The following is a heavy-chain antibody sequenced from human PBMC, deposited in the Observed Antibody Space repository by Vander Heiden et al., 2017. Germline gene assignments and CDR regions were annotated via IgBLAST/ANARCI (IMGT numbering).Heavy chain of an antibody. D-gene: IGHD7-27*01. V-gene: IGHV1-8*01. CDR1: GYTFTRYD. J-gene: IGHJ6*02. CDR3: ARGRPGDHHYYYYYGMDV. Sequence: QVQLVQSGAEVKKPGASVKVSCKASGYTFTRYDIHWVRQATGQGLEWMGWMNPNSGNTGYAQKFQGRVTMTRNTSISTAYMELSSLRSEDTAVYYCARGRPGDHHYYYYYGMDVWGQGTTVTVSS. CDR2: MNPNSGNT.